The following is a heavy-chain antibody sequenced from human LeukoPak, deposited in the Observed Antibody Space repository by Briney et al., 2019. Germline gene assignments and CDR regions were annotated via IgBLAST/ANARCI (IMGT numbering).Heavy chain of an antibody. D-gene: IGHD6-13*01. CDR3: ARTGYSSSWWSSNANNWFDP. Sequence: PSETLSLTCTVSGGSISSYYWSWIRQPPGKGLEWIGYIYYSGSTNYNPSLKSRVTISVDTSKNQFSLKLSSVTAADTAVYYCARTGYSSSWWSSNANNWFDPWGQGALVTVSS. CDR1: GGSISSYY. CDR2: IYYSGST. J-gene: IGHJ5*02. V-gene: IGHV4-59*08.